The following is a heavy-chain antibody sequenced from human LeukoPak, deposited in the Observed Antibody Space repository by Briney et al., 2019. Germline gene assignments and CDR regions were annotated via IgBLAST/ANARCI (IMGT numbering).Heavy chain of an antibody. CDR3: ARWAGSYGHTYYFDY. Sequence: GESLKISCKGSGYSFTSYWIGWVRQMPGKGLEWMGIIYPGDSDTRYSPSFQDQVTISAVKSISTAYLQWSSLKASDTAMYYCARWAGSYGHTYYFDYWGQGTLVTVSS. J-gene: IGHJ4*02. V-gene: IGHV5-51*01. CDR2: IYPGDSDT. CDR1: GYSFTSYW. D-gene: IGHD5-18*01.